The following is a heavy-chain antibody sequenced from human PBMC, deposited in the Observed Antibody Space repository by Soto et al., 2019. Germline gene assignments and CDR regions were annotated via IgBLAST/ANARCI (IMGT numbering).Heavy chain of an antibody. J-gene: IGHJ4*02. Sequence: SETLSLTCAVSGGSISSGGYSWSWIRQPPGKGLEWIGYIYHSGSTYYNPSLKSRVTISVDRSKNQFSLKLSSVTAADTAVYYCARVKVSGVNFDYWGQGTLVTVSS. CDR2: IYHSGST. V-gene: IGHV4-30-2*01. CDR1: GGSISSGGYS. D-gene: IGHD3-10*01. CDR3: ARVKVSGVNFDY.